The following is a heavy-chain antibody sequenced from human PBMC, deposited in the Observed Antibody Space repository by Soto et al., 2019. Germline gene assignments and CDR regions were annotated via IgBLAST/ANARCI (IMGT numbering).Heavy chain of an antibody. Sequence: QVQLVQSGAEVKKPGASVKVSCKASGNTFTGYYIHWVRQAPGQGLEWMGWINPNNDGTTYAEKFQGRVTMTRDTSTSTAYMALSRLRSDDTAVYYCARDLGGSRDSWGQGTLVTVSS. CDR1: GNTFTGYY. V-gene: IGHV1-2*02. CDR2: INPNNDGT. J-gene: IGHJ4*02. CDR3: ARDLGGSRDS. D-gene: IGHD1-26*01.